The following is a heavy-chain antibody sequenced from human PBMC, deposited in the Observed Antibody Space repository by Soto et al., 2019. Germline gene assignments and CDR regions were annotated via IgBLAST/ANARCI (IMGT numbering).Heavy chain of an antibody. J-gene: IGHJ5*02. CDR1: GYTFTSYA. Sequence: ASVKVSCKASGYTFTSYAMHWVRQAPGQRLEWMGWINAGNGNTKYSQKFQGRVTITRDTSASTAYMELSSLRSEDTAVYYFARVWGGIAAAGRYNWFDPWGQGTLVTVSS. CDR2: INAGNGNT. D-gene: IGHD6-13*01. CDR3: ARVWGGIAAAGRYNWFDP. V-gene: IGHV1-3*01.